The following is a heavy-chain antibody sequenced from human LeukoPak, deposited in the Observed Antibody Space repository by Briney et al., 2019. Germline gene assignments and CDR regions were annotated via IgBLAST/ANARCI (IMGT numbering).Heavy chain of an antibody. Sequence: GGSLRLSCAPSVFTLYDYTTHCVRQAPRKGLGWGSLISWDVGSTSYADSVKGRFTISRDNSKNSLYLQMNSLRTEDTGFYYRANQPSTSPGLYLDFWGQGTLVTVSS. CDR1: VFTLYDYT. CDR2: ISWDVGST. CDR3: ANQPSTSPGLYLDF. J-gene: IGHJ4*02. V-gene: IGHV3-43*01. D-gene: IGHD2-2*01.